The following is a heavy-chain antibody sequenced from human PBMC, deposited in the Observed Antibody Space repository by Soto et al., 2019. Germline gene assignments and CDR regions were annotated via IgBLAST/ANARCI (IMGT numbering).Heavy chain of an antibody. J-gene: IGHJ4*01. V-gene: IGHV1-18*04. D-gene: IGHD1-1*01. CDR1: GHTSTHNG. CDR3: ATDDMNRGRVDY. CDR2: ININRGDV. Sequence: QVHLVQSVSEVKTPGASVKVSCQASGHTSTHNGISWVRRAPGQGLEWMGWININRGDVNHAPKFKVRVTLTTDTSTMTAYLELRSLRLDDTGVYLCATDDMNRGRVDYWGHGTRVSVSS.